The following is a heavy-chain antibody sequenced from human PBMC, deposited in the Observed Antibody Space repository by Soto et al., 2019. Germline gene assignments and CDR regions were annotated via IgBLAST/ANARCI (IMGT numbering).Heavy chain of an antibody. CDR2: IYPGDSDT. D-gene: IGHD6-19*01. CDR3: ARQLSSTGWFYFDF. V-gene: IGHV5-51*01. Sequence: PGESLKISCKASGYSFTNYWIGWVRQMPGKGLEWMGIIYPGDSDTRYSPSFLGQVTISADKSITTAYLQWSSLQASDTAIYYCARQLSSTGWFYFDFWGQGTLVTVSS. CDR1: GYSFTNYW. J-gene: IGHJ4*02.